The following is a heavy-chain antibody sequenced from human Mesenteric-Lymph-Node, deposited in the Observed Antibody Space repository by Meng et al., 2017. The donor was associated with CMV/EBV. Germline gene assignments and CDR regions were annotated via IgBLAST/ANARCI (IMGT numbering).Heavy chain of an antibody. V-gene: IGHV5-51*01. Sequence: GESLKISCKGSGYSFTSRWIAWVRQMPGKGLEWMGVIYPGDSDTRYSPSFQGQVTISADKSISAAYLQWSTLKASDTAIYYCARTMVWGIIFDAFDIWGQGTVVTVSS. CDR3: ARTMVWGIIFDAFDI. CDR2: IYPGDSDT. D-gene: IGHD3-10*01. J-gene: IGHJ3*02. CDR1: GYSFTSRW.